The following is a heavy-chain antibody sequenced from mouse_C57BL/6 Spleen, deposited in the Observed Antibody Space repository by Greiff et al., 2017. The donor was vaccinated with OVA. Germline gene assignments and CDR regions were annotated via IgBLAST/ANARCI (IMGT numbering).Heavy chain of an antibody. CDR1: GYTFTSYG. Sequence: QVQLQQSGAELARPGASVKLSCKASGYTFTSYGISWVKQRTGQGLEWIGEIYPRSGNTYYNEKFKGKATLTADKSSSTAYMELRSLTSEDSAVYFCARRPTVVAEAMDYWGQGTSVTVSS. J-gene: IGHJ4*01. CDR3: ARRPTVVAEAMDY. D-gene: IGHD1-1*01. CDR2: IYPRSGNT. V-gene: IGHV1-81*01.